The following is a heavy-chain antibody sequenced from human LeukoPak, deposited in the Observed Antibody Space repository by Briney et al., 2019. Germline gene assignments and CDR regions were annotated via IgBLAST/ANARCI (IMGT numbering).Heavy chain of an antibody. D-gene: IGHD2-2*01. V-gene: IGHV5-51*01. Sequence: GESLKISCRGSGYTSTSSWIGWVRQMPGRGLEYMGIIYPGDSDTRYSPSFQGQVTISADKSISTAYLQWSSLKASDTAMYYCARRYCSGTSCYFFDYWGQGTLVTVSS. CDR3: ARRYCSGTSCYFFDY. CDR1: GYTSTSSW. CDR2: IYPGDSDT. J-gene: IGHJ4*02.